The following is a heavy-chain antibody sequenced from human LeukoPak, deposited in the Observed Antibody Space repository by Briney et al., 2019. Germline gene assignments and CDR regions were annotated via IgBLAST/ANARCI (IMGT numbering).Heavy chain of an antibody. J-gene: IGHJ4*02. V-gene: IGHV4-59*01. CDR1: GGSISSYY. D-gene: IGHD2-8*01. CDR3: AREGGTNGVWDLDY. CDR2: IYYSGST. Sequence: SETLSLTCTVSGGSISSYYWGWIRQPPGKGLEWIGYIYYSGSTNYNPSLKSRVTISVDTSKNQFSLKLSSVTAADTAVYYCAREGGTNGVWDLDYWGQGTLVTVSS.